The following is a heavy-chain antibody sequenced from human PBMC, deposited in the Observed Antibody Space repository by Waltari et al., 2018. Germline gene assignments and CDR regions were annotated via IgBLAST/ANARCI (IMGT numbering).Heavy chain of an antibody. Sequence: EVQLLESGGGLVQPGGSLRLSCAASGFTFSSYAMSWVRQAPGKGLEWVSAISGSGGSTDYADSVKGRFTISRDNSKNTLYLQMNSLRAEDTAVYYCAKDRYCSSTSCSRADYWGQGTLVTVSS. CDR3: AKDRYCSSTSCSRADY. CDR1: GFTFSSYA. V-gene: IGHV3-23*01. CDR2: ISGSGGST. J-gene: IGHJ4*02. D-gene: IGHD2-2*01.